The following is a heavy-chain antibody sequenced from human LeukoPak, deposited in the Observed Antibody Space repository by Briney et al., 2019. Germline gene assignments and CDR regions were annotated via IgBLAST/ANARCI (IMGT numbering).Heavy chain of an antibody. Sequence: GGPLRLSCAASGFTFSSYSMNWVRQAPGKGLEWVSYISSSGSTIYYADSVKGRFTISRDNAKNSLYLQMNSLRAEDTAVYYCASGFDWLPDYWGQGTLVTVSS. J-gene: IGHJ4*02. CDR2: ISSSGSTI. D-gene: IGHD3-9*01. CDR3: ASGFDWLPDY. V-gene: IGHV3-48*04. CDR1: GFTFSSYS.